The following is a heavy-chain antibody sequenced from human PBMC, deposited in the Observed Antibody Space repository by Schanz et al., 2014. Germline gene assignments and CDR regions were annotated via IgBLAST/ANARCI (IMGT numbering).Heavy chain of an antibody. Sequence: QVQLVDSGGGLVKPGGSLRLSCTASGFPFSDYFMAWIRQPPGRGLEWVSYIGNGGVTIYYADSVKGRFTISRDNSKNTLYLQMNSLRAEDTAVYYCAKGRFGELSAFDSWGQGTMVTVSS. V-gene: IGHV3-11*01. CDR3: AKGRFGELSAFDS. CDR1: GFPFSDYF. CDR2: IGNGGVTI. J-gene: IGHJ3*02. D-gene: IGHD3-10*01.